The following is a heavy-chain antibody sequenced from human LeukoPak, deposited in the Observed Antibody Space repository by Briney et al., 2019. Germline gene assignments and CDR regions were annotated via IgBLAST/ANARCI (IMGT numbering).Heavy chain of an antibody. CDR3: ARDSDYSGYDWFVY. J-gene: IGHJ4*02. CDR1: GYTFTSYD. CDR2: ITPYNGST. D-gene: IGHD5-12*01. Sequence: ASVKVSCKASGYTFTSYDITWVRQAPGQGLNWMGWITPYNGSTNYAQKLQGRVTMTTDTSTSTAYMELRSLRSDDTAVYYCARDSDYSGYDWFVYWGQGTLVTVSS. V-gene: IGHV1-18*01.